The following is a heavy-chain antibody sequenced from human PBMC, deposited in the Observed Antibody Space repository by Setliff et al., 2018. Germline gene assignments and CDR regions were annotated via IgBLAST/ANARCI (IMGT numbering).Heavy chain of an antibody. J-gene: IGHJ4*02. CDR1: GYKSADFW. CDR2: IDPDESDT. Sequence: LGESLKISCQGSGYKSADFWIGWVRQMPGKGLEWMGIIDPDESDTSYSPSFHGQVTMSADKATNTAYRQWNSLAASDAAMYYCARASTSSFFVDFDFWGQGTQVTVSS. V-gene: IGHV5-51*01. D-gene: IGHD2-2*01. CDR3: ARASTSSFFVDFDF.